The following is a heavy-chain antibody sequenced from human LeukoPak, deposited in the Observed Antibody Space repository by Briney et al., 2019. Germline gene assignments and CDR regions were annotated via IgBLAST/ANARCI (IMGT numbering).Heavy chain of an antibody. D-gene: IGHD1-26*01. CDR1: GGSFSGYY. CDR3: ARTSRELRDY. V-gene: IGHV4-34*01. Sequence: SGTLSLTCAVYGGSFSGYYWSWIRQPPGKGLEWIGEINHSGSTNYNPSLKDRVTISVDTSKNQFSLKLSSVTAADTAVYYCARTSRELRDYWGQGTLVTVSS. J-gene: IGHJ4*02. CDR2: INHSGST.